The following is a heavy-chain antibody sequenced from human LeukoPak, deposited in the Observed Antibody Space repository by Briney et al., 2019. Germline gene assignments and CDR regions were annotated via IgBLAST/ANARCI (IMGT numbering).Heavy chain of an antibody. CDR3: ARVAAPGVYFDY. D-gene: IGHD2-15*01. CDR2: ISGSGGST. Sequence: GGSLRLSCAASGFTFSSYAMSWVRQAPGKGLEWVSAISGSGGSTYYADSVKGRFTISRDNAKNTLYLQMNSLRAEDTAVYYCARVAAPGVYFDYWGRGTLVTVSS. CDR1: GFTFSSYA. J-gene: IGHJ4*02. V-gene: IGHV3-23*01.